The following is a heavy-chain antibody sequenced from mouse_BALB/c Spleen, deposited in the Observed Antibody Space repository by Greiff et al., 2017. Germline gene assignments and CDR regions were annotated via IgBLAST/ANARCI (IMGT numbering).Heavy chain of an antibody. V-gene: IGHV5-6-4*01. Sequence: EVHLVESGGGLVKPGGSLKLSCAASGFTFSSYTMSWVRQTPEKRLEWVATISSGGSYTYYPDSVKGRFTISRDNAKNTLYLQMSSLKSEDTAMYYCTRDNYDIFAYWGQGTLVTVSA. CDR2: ISSGGSYT. J-gene: IGHJ3*01. CDR1: GFTFSSYT. D-gene: IGHD2-4*01. CDR3: TRDNYDIFAY.